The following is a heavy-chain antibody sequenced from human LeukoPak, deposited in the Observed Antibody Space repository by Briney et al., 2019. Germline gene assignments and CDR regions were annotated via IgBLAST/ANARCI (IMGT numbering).Heavy chain of an antibody. V-gene: IGHV4-39*01. CDR3: ARQEYSTPGENAFDI. J-gene: IGHJ3*02. CDR1: GGSISSSSYY. D-gene: IGHD6-6*01. Sequence: SETLSLTCTVSGGSISSSSYYWGWIRQPPGKGLEWIGSIYYSGSTYYNPSLKSRVTISVDTSKNQFSLKLSSVTAADTAVYYCARQEYSTPGENAFDIWGQGQWSPSLQ. CDR2: IYYSGST.